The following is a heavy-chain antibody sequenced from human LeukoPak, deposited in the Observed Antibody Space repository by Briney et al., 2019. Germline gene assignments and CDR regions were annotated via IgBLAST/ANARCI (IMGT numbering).Heavy chain of an antibody. CDR2: IKEDGSEK. CDR1: GFTLSNYW. CDR3: ARDRGAAGLCDY. V-gene: IGHV3-7*05. Sequence: GGSLRLSCARSGFTLSNYWMSWVRQAPGKGLEWVANIKEDGSEKDYVDSVKGRFTISRDNAKNSLYLQMNSLRAEDTAIYYCARDRGAAGLCDYWGQGTLVTVSS. J-gene: IGHJ4*02. D-gene: IGHD6-13*01.